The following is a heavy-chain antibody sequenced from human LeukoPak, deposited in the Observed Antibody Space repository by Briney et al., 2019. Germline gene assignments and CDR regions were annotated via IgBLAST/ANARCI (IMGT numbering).Heavy chain of an antibody. CDR1: GGSISSSRYY. V-gene: IGHV4-39*01. J-gene: IGHJ4*02. CDR2: IYYSGST. CDR3: ARQKRRIVLMVYAPGEDY. Sequence: PSETLSLTCTVSGGSISSSRYYWGWIRQPPGKGLEWIGSIYYSGSTYYNPSLKSRVTISVDTSKNQFSLKLSSVTAADTAVYYCARQKRRIVLMVYAPGEDYWGQGTLVTVSS. D-gene: IGHD2-8*01.